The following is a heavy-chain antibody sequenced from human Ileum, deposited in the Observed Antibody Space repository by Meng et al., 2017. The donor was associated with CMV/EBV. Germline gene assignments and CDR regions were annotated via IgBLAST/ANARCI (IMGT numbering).Heavy chain of an antibody. V-gene: IGHV3-9*01. CDR2: ISWNSGSI. CDR3: AIDKGRYSYGHYGMDV. Sequence: SLRLSCAASGFTFDDYAMHWVRQAPGKGLEWVSGISWNSGSIGYADSVKGRFTISRDNAKNSLYLQMNSLRAEDTALYYCAIDKGRYSYGHYGMDVWGQGTKVTSP. D-gene: IGHD5-18*01. CDR1: GFTFDDYA. J-gene: IGHJ6*02.